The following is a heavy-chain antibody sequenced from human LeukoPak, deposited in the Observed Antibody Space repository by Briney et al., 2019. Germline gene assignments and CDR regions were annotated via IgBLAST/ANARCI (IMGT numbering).Heavy chain of an antibody. CDR3: ARTDYDFWSGYPDY. V-gene: IGHV1-2*02. Sequence: ASVKVSCKASGYTFTGYCIHWVRQAPGQGLEWMGWINPNSGGTNYAQKFQDRVTMTRDTSLSTVYMELSRLTSDDTAVYYCARTDYDFWSGYPDYWGQGTLVTVSS. CDR2: INPNSGGT. J-gene: IGHJ4*02. CDR1: GYTFTGYC. D-gene: IGHD3-3*01.